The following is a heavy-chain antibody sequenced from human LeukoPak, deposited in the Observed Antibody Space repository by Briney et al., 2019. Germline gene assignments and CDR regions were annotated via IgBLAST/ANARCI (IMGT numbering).Heavy chain of an antibody. CDR2: ISGSGGST. CDR3: AKDKVAYYYDSSGYADY. V-gene: IGHV3-23*01. D-gene: IGHD3-22*01. Sequence: GGSPRLSCAASGFTFSSYAMSWVRQAPGKGLEWVSAISGSGGSTYYADSVKGRFTISRDNSKNTLYLQMNSLRAEDTAVYYCAKDKVAYYYDSSGYADYWGQGTLVTVSS. J-gene: IGHJ4*02. CDR1: GFTFSSYA.